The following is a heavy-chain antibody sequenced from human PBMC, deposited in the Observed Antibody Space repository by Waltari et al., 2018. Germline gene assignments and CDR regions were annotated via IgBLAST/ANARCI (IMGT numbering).Heavy chain of an antibody. CDR2: IWYDGSDK. J-gene: IGHJ6*02. V-gene: IGHV3-33*04. D-gene: IGHD3-10*01. CDR3: AKALWFGELSGFYYGMDV. Sequence: QVQLVESGGGVVQPGRSLRLSCAASGFTFRNYGMHWVRQAPGKEQAWVAVIWYDGSDKYYGDSVKGRFTISRDNSKNTLYLQMNSLRAEDTAMYYCAKALWFGELSGFYYGMDVWGQGTTVTVSS. CDR1: GFTFRNYG.